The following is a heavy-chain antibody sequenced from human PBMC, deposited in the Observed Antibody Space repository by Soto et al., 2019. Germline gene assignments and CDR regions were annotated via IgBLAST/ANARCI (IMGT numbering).Heavy chain of an antibody. CDR3: ARIHYSNPYYFDY. V-gene: IGHV3-64*01. D-gene: IGHD4-4*01. Sequence: PGGSLRLSCAASGVTFSSYAMHWVRQAPGKGLEYVSAISSNGGSTYYANSVKGRFTISRDNSKNTLYLQMGSLRAEDMAVYYCARIHYSNPYYFDYWGQGTLVTVSS. J-gene: IGHJ4*02. CDR2: ISSNGGST. CDR1: GVTFSSYA.